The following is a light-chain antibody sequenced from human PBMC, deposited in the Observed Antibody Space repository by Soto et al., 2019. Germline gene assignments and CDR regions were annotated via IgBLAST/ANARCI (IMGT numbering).Light chain of an antibody. J-gene: IGLJ2*01. V-gene: IGLV1-44*01. CDR1: SFNIGSKT. Sequence: QSVLTQPASASAPPGQRVTISCSGSSFNIGSKTVNWYQQLPGTAPKPLIFSNDQRPSGVPDRFSGSKSGTSAFLAISGLQSADEANYYCAAWDDSLYGVVFGGGTKLTVL. CDR3: AAWDDSLYGVV. CDR2: SND.